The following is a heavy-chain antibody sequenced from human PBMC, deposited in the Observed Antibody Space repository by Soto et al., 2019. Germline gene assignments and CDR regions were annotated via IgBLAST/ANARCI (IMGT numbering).Heavy chain of an antibody. V-gene: IGHV4-31*03. J-gene: IGHJ4*02. CDR1: GGSISSGGYY. CDR3: ARYYDSSGYFDY. Sequence: SETLSLTCTVSGGSISSGGYYWSWIRQHPGKGLEWIGYIYYSGSTYYNPSLKSRVTISVDTSKNQFSLKLSSVTAADTAVYYCARYYDSSGYFDYWGQGTLVTVSS. D-gene: IGHD3-22*01. CDR2: IYYSGST.